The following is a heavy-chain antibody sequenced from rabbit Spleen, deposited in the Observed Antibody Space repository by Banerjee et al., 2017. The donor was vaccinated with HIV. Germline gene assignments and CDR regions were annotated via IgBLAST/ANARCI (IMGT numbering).Heavy chain of an antibody. V-gene: IGHV1S45*01. Sequence: QEQLVESGGGLVQPGGSLTLTCTASGFSFSDRDVMCWVRQAPGKGLEWIACINASTGKPVYATWASGRFTISRTSSTTVTLRMTSLTAAERATYFCARDLVTVIGWNFNLWGPGTLVTVS. J-gene: IGHJ4*01. CDR1: GFSFSDRDV. CDR2: INASTGKP. CDR3: ARDLVTVIGWNFNL. D-gene: IGHD5-1*01.